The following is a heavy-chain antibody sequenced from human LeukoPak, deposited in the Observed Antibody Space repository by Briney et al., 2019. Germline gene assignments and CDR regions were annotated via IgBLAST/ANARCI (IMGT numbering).Heavy chain of an antibody. Sequence: GGSLRLSCAASGFSFTVYAMNWVRQAPGKGLEWVSGISDSGRNTYYSDSVKGRFTISRDNSKSTVYLQMNSLGAEDTALYYCATGCVGSPNCYTTVYDHWGQGTLVTVSS. CDR2: ISDSGRNT. V-gene: IGHV3-23*01. J-gene: IGHJ4*02. D-gene: IGHD2-2*02. CDR1: GFSFTVYA. CDR3: ATGCVGSPNCYTTVYDH.